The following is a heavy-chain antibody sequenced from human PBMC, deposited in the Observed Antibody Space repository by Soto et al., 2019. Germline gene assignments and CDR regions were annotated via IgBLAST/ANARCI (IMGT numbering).Heavy chain of an antibody. CDR3: ARTASYYYDSSGYYYMAKAYFDY. V-gene: IGHV1-3*01. CDR1: GYTFTSYA. D-gene: IGHD3-22*01. Sequence: GASVKVSCKASGYTFTSYAMHWVRQAPGQRLEWMGWINAGNGNTKYSQKFQGRVTITRDTSASTAYMELSSLRSEDTAVYYCARTASYYYDSSGYYYMAKAYFDYWGQGTLVTVSS. J-gene: IGHJ4*02. CDR2: INAGNGNT.